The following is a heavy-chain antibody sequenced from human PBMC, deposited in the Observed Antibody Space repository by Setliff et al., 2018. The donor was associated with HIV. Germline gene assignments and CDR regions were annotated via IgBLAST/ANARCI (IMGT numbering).Heavy chain of an antibody. Sequence: GGSLRLSCAASGFTFSSYGMHWVRQAPGKGLVWVSRINTDGSSTTYADSVKGRFTISKDNAKNTLYLQMTSLRAEDTAVYYCARARGTNWPFDYWGQGTLVTVSS. CDR1: GFTFSSYG. CDR3: ARARGTNWPFDY. V-gene: IGHV3-74*01. J-gene: IGHJ4*02. CDR2: INTDGSST. D-gene: IGHD1-1*01.